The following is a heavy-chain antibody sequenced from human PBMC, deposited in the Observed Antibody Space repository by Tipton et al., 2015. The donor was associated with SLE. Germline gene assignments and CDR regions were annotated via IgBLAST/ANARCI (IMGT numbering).Heavy chain of an antibody. CDR3: ARGGVLRYFDWLSLGQGLDA. CDR2: LYYSGST. V-gene: IGHV4-59*01. D-gene: IGHD3-9*01. CDR1: GGSISSYY. Sequence: TLSLTCTVSGGSISSYYWSWIRQPPGKGLEWIGNLYYSGSTNYNPSLKSRVTISVDTSKNQFSLKLSSVTAADTAVYYCARGGVLRYFDWLSLGQGLDAWGQGTTVTVSS. J-gene: IGHJ6*02.